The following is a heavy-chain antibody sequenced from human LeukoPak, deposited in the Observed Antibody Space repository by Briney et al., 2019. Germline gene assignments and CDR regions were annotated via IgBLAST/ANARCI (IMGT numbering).Heavy chain of an antibody. CDR2: IQYSGNT. Sequence: SETLSLTCTVSGGSISDSSYYWGWIRQPPGKGLEWIGNIQYSGNTYYNPSLKSRVTISVDTSKNQFSLKLSSVTAADTAVYYCTLISSSWYIDAFDIWGQGTMVTVSS. D-gene: IGHD6-13*01. J-gene: IGHJ3*02. CDR3: TLISSSWYIDAFDI. CDR1: GGSISDSSYY. V-gene: IGHV4-39*07.